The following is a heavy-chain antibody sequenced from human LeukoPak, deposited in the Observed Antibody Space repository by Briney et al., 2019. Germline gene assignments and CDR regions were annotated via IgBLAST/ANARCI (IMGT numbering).Heavy chain of an antibody. CDR3: ARDRPGNRCDSTSCYIGY. Sequence: PGGSLRLSCAASGFTFSSYSMSWVRQAPGKGLEWVSSISGSSDYIYYADSVKGRFTISRDNTKNTLYLQMSSLRAEDTAVYYFARDRPGNRCDSTSCYIGYWGQGTLVTVSS. D-gene: IGHD2-2*01. J-gene: IGHJ4*02. V-gene: IGHV3-21*01. CDR2: ISGSSDYI. CDR1: GFTFSSYS.